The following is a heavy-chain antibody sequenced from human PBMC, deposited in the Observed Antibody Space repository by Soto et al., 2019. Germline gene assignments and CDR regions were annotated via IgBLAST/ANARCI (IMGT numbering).Heavy chain of an antibody. CDR3: AKGDGRGYSYGNYYYYGMYV. D-gene: IGHD5-18*01. Sequence: GGSLRLSCAASGFTFSSYGMHWVRQAPGKGLEWVAVISYDGSNKYYADSVKGRFTISRDNSKNTLYLQMNSLRAEDTAVYYCAKGDGRGYSYGNYYYYGMYVWCQGTTVTVSS. CDR2: ISYDGSNK. V-gene: IGHV3-30*18. J-gene: IGHJ6*02. CDR1: GFTFSSYG.